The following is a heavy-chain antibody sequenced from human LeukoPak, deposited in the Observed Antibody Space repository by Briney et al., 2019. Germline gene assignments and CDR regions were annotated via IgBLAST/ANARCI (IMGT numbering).Heavy chain of an antibody. CDR1: GLTFRNAW. CDR3: TTDPGDYGIY. CDR2: IKSKTDGGTV. Sequence: PGGSLRLSCAASGLTFRNAWMSWVRQAPGKGLEWVGRIKSKTDGGTVDYAPPVKGRFTISRDDSRNTLSLEMNSLKTEDTAVYYCTTDPGDYGIYWGQGTLVTVSS. V-gene: IGHV3-15*01. D-gene: IGHD4-17*01. J-gene: IGHJ4*02.